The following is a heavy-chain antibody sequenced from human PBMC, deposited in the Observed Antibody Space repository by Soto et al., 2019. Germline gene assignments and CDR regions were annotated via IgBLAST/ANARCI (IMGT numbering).Heavy chain of an antibody. D-gene: IGHD6-19*01. J-gene: IGHJ3*02. CDR1: GYTFTSYA. CDR2: INAGNGNT. V-gene: IGHV1-3*01. Sequence: ASVKVSCKASGYTFTSYAMHWVRQAPGQRLEWMGWINAGNGNTKYSQKFQGRVTITRDTSASTAYMELSSLRSEDTAVYYCARGGYHSGWYLVDEDAFDIWGQGTMVTVSS. CDR3: ARGGYHSGWYLVDEDAFDI.